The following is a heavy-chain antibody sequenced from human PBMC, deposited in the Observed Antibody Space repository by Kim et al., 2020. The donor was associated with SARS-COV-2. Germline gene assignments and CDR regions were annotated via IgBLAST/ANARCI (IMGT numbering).Heavy chain of an antibody. V-gene: IGHV3-30*18. CDR3: AKESGSGSYYAWTYYYYGMDV. Sequence: GGSLRLSCAASGFTFSSYGMHWVRQAPGKELEWVAVISYDGSNKYYADSVKGRFTISRDNSTNTLYLQMNSLRAEDTAVYYCAKESGSGSYYAWTYYYYGMDVWGQGTTVTVSS. CDR2: ISYDGSNK. J-gene: IGHJ6*02. D-gene: IGHD3-10*01. CDR1: GFTFSSYG.